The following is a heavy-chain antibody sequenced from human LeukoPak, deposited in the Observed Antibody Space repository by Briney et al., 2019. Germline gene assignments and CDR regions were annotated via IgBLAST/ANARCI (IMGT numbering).Heavy chain of an antibody. D-gene: IGHD3-16*01. Sequence: GGSLRLSCAASGFTFSNYAMHWVRQAPGKGLEWVAVISYDGSNKYYADSVKGRFTISRDNSKNTLYLQMNSLRAEDTAVYYCAKRGLVTNHWGQGTLVTVSS. J-gene: IGHJ5*02. CDR3: AKRGLVTNH. CDR2: ISYDGSNK. CDR1: GFTFSNYA. V-gene: IGHV3-30-3*02.